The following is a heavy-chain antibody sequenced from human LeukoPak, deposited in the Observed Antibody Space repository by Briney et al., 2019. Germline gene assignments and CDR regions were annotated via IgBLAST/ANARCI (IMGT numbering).Heavy chain of an antibody. CDR1: GFTFSNLW. V-gene: IGHV3-15*01. CDR2: IKNNADGGTT. J-gene: IGHJ4*02. D-gene: IGHD3-16*02. Sequence: GGSLRLSCAASGFTFSNLWMTWVRQAPGKGLEWVGHIKNNADGGTTDYAAPVKGRFTISRDDSKNTMYLQMNSLKTGDTAVYYCSTDVPFTAGGAIVYWGQGTLVTVSS. CDR3: STDVPFTAGGAIVY.